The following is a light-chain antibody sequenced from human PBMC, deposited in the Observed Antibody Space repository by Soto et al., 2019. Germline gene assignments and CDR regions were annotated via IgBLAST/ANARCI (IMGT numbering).Light chain of an antibody. CDR3: KEYDNWPWT. CDR2: GAS. V-gene: IGKV3-20*01. J-gene: IGKJ1*01. Sequence: EIVLPPSPGTLSLSPGGRAPLSCRASQSVSSSYLAWSQQKPGQAPRLLIYGASSRATGIPDRFSGSGSGTDFTLSINRLEPEDFAVYYCKEYDNWPWTVGQGNKVDIK. CDR1: QSVSSSY.